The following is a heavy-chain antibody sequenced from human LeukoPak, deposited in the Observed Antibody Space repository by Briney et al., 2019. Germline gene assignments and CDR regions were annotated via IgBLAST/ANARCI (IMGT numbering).Heavy chain of an antibody. D-gene: IGHD4-17*01. J-gene: IGHJ4*02. CDR1: GFTFSSYG. CDR3: ARGDYVKFGY. CDR2: IRYDGSNK. V-gene: IGHV3-30*02. Sequence: GGSLRLSCAASGFTFSSYGMHWVRQAPGKGLEWVAFIRYDGSNKYYADSVKGRFTISRDNSKNTLYLQMNSLRAEDTAVYYCARGDYVKFGYWGQGTLVTVSS.